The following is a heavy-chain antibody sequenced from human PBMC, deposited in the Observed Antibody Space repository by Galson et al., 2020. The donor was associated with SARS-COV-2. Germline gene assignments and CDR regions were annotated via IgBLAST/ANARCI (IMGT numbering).Heavy chain of an antibody. J-gene: IGHJ6*02. CDR2: IYTSGST. V-gene: IGHV4-4*07. CDR1: GGSISSYY. Sequence: SETLSLTCTVSGGSISSYYWSWIRQPAGKGLEWIGRIYTSGSTNYNPSLKSRVTMSVDTSKNQFSLKLSSVTAADTAVYYCARDRRVVGAPPAVYYYYYGMDVWGQGTTVTVSS. D-gene: IGHD1-26*01. CDR3: ARDRRVVGAPPAVYYYYYGMDV.